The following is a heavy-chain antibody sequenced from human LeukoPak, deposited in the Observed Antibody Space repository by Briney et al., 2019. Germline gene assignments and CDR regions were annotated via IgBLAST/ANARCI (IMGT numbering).Heavy chain of an antibody. CDR2: ISSSSSYI. CDR1: GFTFSSYS. J-gene: IGHJ3*02. V-gene: IGHV3-21*01. Sequence: GGSLRLSCAASGFTFSSYSMNWVCQAPGKGLEWVSSISSSSSYIYYADSVKGRFTISRDNAKNSLYLQMNSLRAEDTAVYYCARDRLYSSSWINRFEAFDIWGQGTMVTVSS. D-gene: IGHD6-13*01. CDR3: ARDRLYSSSWINRFEAFDI.